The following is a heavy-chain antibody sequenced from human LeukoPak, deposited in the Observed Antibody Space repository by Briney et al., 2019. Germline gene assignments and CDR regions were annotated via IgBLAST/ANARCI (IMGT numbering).Heavy chain of an antibody. V-gene: IGHV3-33*01. CDR1: GFTFSSYA. Sequence: GGPLRLPCTAPGFTFSSYAIHWIRQAPGKGLEWVAHVWHDGSNRYYADSVKGRFTISRDKSKNTVYLQMNSLRAEDTAVYYCARELFGSGSCPDYWGQGTLVTVSS. J-gene: IGHJ4*02. CDR2: VWHDGSNR. D-gene: IGHD3-10*01. CDR3: ARELFGSGSCPDY.